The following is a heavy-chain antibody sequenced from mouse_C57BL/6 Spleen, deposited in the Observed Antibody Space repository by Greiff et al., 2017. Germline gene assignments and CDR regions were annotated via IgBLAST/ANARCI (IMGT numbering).Heavy chain of an antibody. CDR3: AKEGDYEGAMDY. D-gene: IGHD1-1*01. Sequence: VKLLESGPGLVQPSQSLSITCTVSGFSFTSYGVHWVRPPPGKGLEWLGVLWSGGSTDYNAAFISSLSISEDNSKSQVFLKMTRLQADDTAIYYCAKEGDYEGAMDYWGQGTSVTVSS. J-gene: IGHJ4*01. CDR1: GFSFTSYG. V-gene: IGHV2-4*01. CDR2: LWSGGST.